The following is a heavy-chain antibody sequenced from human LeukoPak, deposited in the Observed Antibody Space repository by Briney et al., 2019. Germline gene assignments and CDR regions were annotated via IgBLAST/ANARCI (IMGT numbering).Heavy chain of an antibody. V-gene: IGHV4-38-2*02. CDR2: IYHSGST. CDR3: ARVGWGIAVAGSLGDYYYYYMDV. D-gene: IGHD6-19*01. Sequence: SETLSLTCTVSGYSISSGYYWGWIRQPPGKGLEWIGSIYHSGSTYYNPSLKSRVTMSVDTSKNQFSLKLSSVTAADTAVYYCARVGWGIAVAGSLGDYYYYYMDVWGKGTTVTVSS. CDR1: GYSISSGYY. J-gene: IGHJ6*03.